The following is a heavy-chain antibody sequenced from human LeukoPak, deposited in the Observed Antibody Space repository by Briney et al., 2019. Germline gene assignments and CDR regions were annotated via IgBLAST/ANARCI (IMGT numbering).Heavy chain of an antibody. J-gene: IGHJ3*02. D-gene: IGHD6-13*01. CDR1: GGSISSGGYY. CDR2: IYYSGST. CDR3: ARSIAAAGTLYAFDI. V-gene: IGHV4-31*03. Sequence: TSETLSLTCTVSGGSISSGGYYWSWIRQHPGKGLEWIGYIYYSGSTYYNPSLKSRVTMSVDTSKNQFSLKLSSVTAADTAVYYCARSIAAAGTLYAFDIWGQGTMVTVSS.